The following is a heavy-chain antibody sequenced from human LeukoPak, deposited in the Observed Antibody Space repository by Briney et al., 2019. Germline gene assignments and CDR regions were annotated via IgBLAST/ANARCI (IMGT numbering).Heavy chain of an antibody. CDR2: ISGSGGST. CDR1: GITLSNYG. J-gene: IGHJ6*03. V-gene: IGHV3-23*01. D-gene: IGHD1-26*01. CDR3: AKGEEPNYYYYYMDV. Sequence: GGSLRLSCAVSGITLSNYGMSWVRQAPGKGLEWVSAISGSGGSTYYADSVKGRFTISRDNSKNTLYLQMNSLRAEDTAVYYCAKGEEPNYYYYYMDVWGKGTTVTVSS.